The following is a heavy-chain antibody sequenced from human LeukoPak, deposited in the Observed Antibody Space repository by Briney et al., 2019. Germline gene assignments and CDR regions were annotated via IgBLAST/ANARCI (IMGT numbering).Heavy chain of an antibody. J-gene: IGHJ3*02. V-gene: IGHV4-30-4*01. D-gene: IGHD2/OR15-2a*01. CDR2: IYYSGST. Sequence: PSQTLSLTCIVSGGSISSGGYYWNWIRQHPGKGLEWIGYIYYSGSTNYNPSLKSRVTISVDRSKNQFSLKLSSVTAADTAVYYCARSPIVRGAFDIWGQGTMVTVSS. CDR1: GGSISSGGYY. CDR3: ARSPIVRGAFDI.